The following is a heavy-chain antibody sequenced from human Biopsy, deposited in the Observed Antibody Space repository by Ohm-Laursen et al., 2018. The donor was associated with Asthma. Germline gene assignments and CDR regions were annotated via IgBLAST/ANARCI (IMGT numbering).Heavy chain of an antibody. CDR3: ARAVDYSHYYGIDV. Sequence: ATVKISCKTSGYTFNSACITWVRQAPGQGLEWMGWISVYNGNTKVAQKLQDRVTMITDTSTSTAYMELRSLRSDDTAVYFRARAVDYSHYYGIDVWGQGTTVTVS. D-gene: IGHD3-10*01. J-gene: IGHJ6*02. CDR2: ISVYNGNT. CDR1: GYTFNSAC. V-gene: IGHV1-18*01.